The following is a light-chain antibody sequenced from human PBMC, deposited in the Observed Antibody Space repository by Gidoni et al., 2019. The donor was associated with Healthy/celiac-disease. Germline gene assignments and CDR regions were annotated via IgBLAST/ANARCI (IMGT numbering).Light chain of an antibody. V-gene: IGLV1-44*01. CDR1: SANIGSNT. Sequence: QSVLTQPPSASGPAGQRVTISCSGSSANIGSNTVNWYQQLPGPAPKLLIHSNNQRPSGVPDRFSGSPSGTPASLAISGLQSDDEADYYCAAWDDSLNGPVFGGGTKLTVL. CDR3: AAWDDSLNGPV. J-gene: IGLJ2*01. CDR2: SNN.